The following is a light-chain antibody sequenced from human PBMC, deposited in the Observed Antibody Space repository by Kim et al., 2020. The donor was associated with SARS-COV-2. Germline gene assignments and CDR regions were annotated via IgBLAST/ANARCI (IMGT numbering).Light chain of an antibody. Sequence: SSELTQDPAVSVALGQTVRITCQGDSLRRYYATWYQQKPGQAPVLVIYGKNNRPSGIPDRFSGSSSGNTASLTITGAQAEDEAAYYCNSRDSSTNHVVFG. CDR3: NSRDSSTNHVV. J-gene: IGLJ2*01. V-gene: IGLV3-19*01. CDR2: GKN. CDR1: SLRRYY.